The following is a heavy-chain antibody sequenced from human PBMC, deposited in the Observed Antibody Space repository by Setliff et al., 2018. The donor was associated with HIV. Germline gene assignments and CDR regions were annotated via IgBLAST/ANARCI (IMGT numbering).Heavy chain of an antibody. CDR1: GFTFSSYW. D-gene: IGHD4-17*01. CDR2: IKQDESEK. CDR3: ARECKPGDYFDC. Sequence: LRLSCVASGFTFSSYWMSWVRQAPGKGLEWVANIKQDESEKYYVDSVKGRFTISRDNAKNSLYLQMNSLRAEDTALYYCARECKPGDYFDCWGQGTLVTVSS. J-gene: IGHJ4*02. V-gene: IGHV3-7*01.